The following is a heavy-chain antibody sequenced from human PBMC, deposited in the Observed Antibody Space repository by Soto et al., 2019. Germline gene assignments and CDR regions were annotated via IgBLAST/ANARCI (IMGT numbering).Heavy chain of an antibody. CDR3: ARGSTGTTFYYYGMDV. J-gene: IGHJ6*02. V-gene: IGHV1-69*13. CDR2: IIPIFGTA. CDR1: GGTFSSYA. D-gene: IGHD1-7*01. Sequence: SVKVSCKASGGTFSSYAISWVRQAPGQGLEWMGGIIPIFGTANYAQKFQGRVTITADESTSTAYMELSSLRSEDTAVYYCARGSTGTTFYYYGMDVWGQGTTVTVSS.